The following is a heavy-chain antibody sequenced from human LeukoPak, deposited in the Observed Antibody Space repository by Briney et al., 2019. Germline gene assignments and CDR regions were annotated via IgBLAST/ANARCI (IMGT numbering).Heavy chain of an antibody. Sequence: ASVKVSCKTSGYTFNTYYIHCVRQAPGQGLEWMGIINPSGGSTTYAQKFQGRVTMTRDTSTTAVYMELNNLKSEDTAVYYCARDGSPARFDYWGHGTLVTVSS. CDR1: GYTFNTYY. CDR2: INPSGGST. V-gene: IGHV1-46*02. CDR3: ARDGSPARFDY. J-gene: IGHJ4*01. D-gene: IGHD6-13*01.